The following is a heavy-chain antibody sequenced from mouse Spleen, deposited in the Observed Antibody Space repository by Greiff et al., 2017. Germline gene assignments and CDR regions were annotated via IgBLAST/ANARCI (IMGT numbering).Heavy chain of an antibody. CDR1: GYAFSSSW. Sequence: VQLQQSGPELVKPGASVKISCKASGYAFSSSWMNWVKQRPGKGLEWIGRIYPGDGDTNYNGKFKGKATLTADKSSSTAYMQLSSLTSEDSAVYFCARHGNYRNRDYYAMDYWGQGTSVTVSS. CDR2: IYPGDGDT. D-gene: IGHD2-1*01. CDR3: ARHGNYRNRDYYAMDY. J-gene: IGHJ4*01. V-gene: IGHV1-82*01.